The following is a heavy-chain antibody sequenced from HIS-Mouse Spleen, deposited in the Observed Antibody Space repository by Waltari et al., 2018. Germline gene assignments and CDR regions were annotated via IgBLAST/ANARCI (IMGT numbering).Heavy chain of an antibody. CDR2: IDYRGST. V-gene: IGHV4-39*07. CDR1: GGSISSSSYY. Sequence: QLQLQESGPGLVKPSETLSLTCTVSGGSISSSSYYWGWIRQPPGKGREWIGSIDYRGSTYYNPSLKSRVTRSVDTSKNQFSLKLSSVTAADTAVYYCAREIPYSSSWYDWYFDLWGRGTLVTVSS. D-gene: IGHD6-13*01. J-gene: IGHJ2*01. CDR3: AREIPYSSSWYDWYFDL.